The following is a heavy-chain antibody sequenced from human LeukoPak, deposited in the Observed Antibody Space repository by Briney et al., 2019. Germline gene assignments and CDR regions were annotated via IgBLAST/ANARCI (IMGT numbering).Heavy chain of an antibody. CDR3: AKVGIFYGDYPKYYFDY. CDR1: GFTFSSYA. CDR2: ISGSGGST. J-gene: IGHJ4*02. Sequence: GGSLRLSCAASGFTFSSYAMSWVRQAPGKGLEWVSAISGSGGSTYYADSVKGRFTISRDNSKNTLYLQMNSLRAEDTAVYYCAKVGIFYGDYPKYYFDYWGQGTLVTVSS. V-gene: IGHV3-23*01. D-gene: IGHD4-17*01.